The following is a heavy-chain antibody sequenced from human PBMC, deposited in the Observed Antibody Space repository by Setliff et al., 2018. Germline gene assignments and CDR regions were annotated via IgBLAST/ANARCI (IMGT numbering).Heavy chain of an antibody. CDR3: AGGLPGDYDFNCFDT. CDR1: GGSLNTYY. J-gene: IGHJ5*02. D-gene: IGHD3-3*01. V-gene: IGHV4-4*07. CDR2: INTSGTT. Sequence: KPSETLSLTCTVSGGSLNTYYWSWIRQPAGKELEWIGRINTSGTTRYNPSLRSRATLSVDESMNRFSLNLNSATAADTAVYYCAGGLPGDYDFNCFDTWGQGALVTV.